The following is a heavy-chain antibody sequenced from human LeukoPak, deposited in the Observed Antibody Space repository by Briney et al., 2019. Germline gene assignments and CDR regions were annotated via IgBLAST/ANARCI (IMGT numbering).Heavy chain of an antibody. CDR1: GYTLTELS. Sequence: ASVKVSCKVSGYTLTELSMHWVRQAPGKGLECMGGFDPEDGETIYAQKFQGRVTMTEDTSTDTAYMELSSLRSEDTAVYYCATHYGDYNSQGWFDPWGQGTLVTVSS. D-gene: IGHD4-17*01. V-gene: IGHV1-24*01. CDR3: ATHYGDYNSQGWFDP. J-gene: IGHJ5*02. CDR2: FDPEDGET.